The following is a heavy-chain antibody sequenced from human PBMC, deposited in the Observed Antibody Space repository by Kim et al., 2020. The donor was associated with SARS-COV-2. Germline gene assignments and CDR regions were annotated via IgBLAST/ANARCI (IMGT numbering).Heavy chain of an antibody. V-gene: IGHV4-39*02. J-gene: IGHJ4*02. CDR2: IYHSGDT. CDR1: GGSISTNNYY. CDR3: ARRAVAGSYYFDY. Sequence: SETLSLTCTVSGGSISTNNYYWGWIRQPPGKGLEWIGSIYHSGDTYANPSVKSRLTMSIDTSQNHFSLKLSSVTAADTAVYFCARRAVAGSYYFDYWGQGTTVTVSS. D-gene: IGHD6-19*01.